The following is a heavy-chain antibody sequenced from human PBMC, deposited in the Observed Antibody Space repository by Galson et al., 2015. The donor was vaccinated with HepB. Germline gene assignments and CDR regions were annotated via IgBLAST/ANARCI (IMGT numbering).Heavy chain of an antibody. J-gene: IGHJ4*02. D-gene: IGHD3-16*01. CDR2: IGSKGNNYAT. Sequence: SLRLSCAASGFTFSGSAMHWVRQTSGKGLEWVGRIGSKGNNYATAYAATVKGRFTISRDDSKNTALLKINIRKPEDTAVYYCSRLGELAGYSSVWGQGTLVTVSA. V-gene: IGHV3-73*01. CDR3: SRLGELAGYSSV. CDR1: GFTFSGSA.